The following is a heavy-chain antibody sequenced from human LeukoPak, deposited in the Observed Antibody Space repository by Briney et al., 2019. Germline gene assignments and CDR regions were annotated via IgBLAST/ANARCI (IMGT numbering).Heavy chain of an antibody. CDR2: GDYSGGT. CDR1: GFTFSSYS. D-gene: IGHD6-19*01. Sequence: GSLRLSCAASGFTFSSYSMNWVRQPPGKGLEWIASGDYSGGTYYNPSLESRVAISADMSKNQVSLKLTSVTGADTAVYYCAGERGEEYSSGWYKTNYFYNWGQGIRVTVSS. J-gene: IGHJ4*02. V-gene: IGHV4-59*12. CDR3: AGERGEEYSSGWYKTNYFYN.